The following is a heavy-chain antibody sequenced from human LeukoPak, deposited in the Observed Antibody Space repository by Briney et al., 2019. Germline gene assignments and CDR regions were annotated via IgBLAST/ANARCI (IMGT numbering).Heavy chain of an antibody. CDR1: GFTFSSYS. Sequence: GGSLRLSCAASGFTFSSYSMNWVRQAPGKGLEWVSYISSSSSTIYYADSVKGRFTISRDNAKNSLYLQMNSLRAEDTAVYYCARGHRDECFDPWGQGTLVTVSS. CDR3: ARGHRDECFDP. CDR2: ISSSSSTI. V-gene: IGHV3-48*01. D-gene: IGHD3-3*01. J-gene: IGHJ5*02.